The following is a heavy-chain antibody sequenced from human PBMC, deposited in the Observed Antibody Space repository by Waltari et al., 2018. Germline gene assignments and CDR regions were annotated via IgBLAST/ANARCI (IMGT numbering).Heavy chain of an antibody. CDR2: IKQDGSEK. CDR3: ATSGWYCFDY. Sequence: EVQLVESGGGLVQPGGSLRLYCAASGFTLSSFWMNWVRQTPGKGLGWVAGIKQDGSEKYYADSVNGRFTISRDNAKNSLYLQMNSRRAEDTAVYYCATSGWYCFDYWGQGTLVTVSS. D-gene: IGHD6-19*01. V-gene: IGHV3-7*01. CDR1: GFTLSSFW. J-gene: IGHJ4*02.